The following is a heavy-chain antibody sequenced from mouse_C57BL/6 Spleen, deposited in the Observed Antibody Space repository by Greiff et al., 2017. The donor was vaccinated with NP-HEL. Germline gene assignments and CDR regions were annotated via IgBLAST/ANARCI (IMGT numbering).Heavy chain of an antibody. CDR2: IYPGDGDT. D-gene: IGHD1-1*01. V-gene: IGHV1-82*01. CDR3: ANYYGSSYEFAY. J-gene: IGHJ3*01. CDR1: GYAFSSSW. Sequence: VKLVESGPELVKPGASVKISCKASGYAFSSSWMNWVKQRPGKGLEWIGRIYPGDGDTNYNGKFKGKATLTADKSSSTAYMQLSSLTSEDSAVYFCANYYGSSYEFAYWGKGTLVTVSA.